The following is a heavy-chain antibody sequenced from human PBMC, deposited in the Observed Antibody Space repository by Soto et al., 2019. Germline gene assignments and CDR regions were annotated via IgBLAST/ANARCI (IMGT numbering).Heavy chain of an antibody. CDR3: ARDSSYGYPDY. CDR2: ISYDGSNK. CDR1: GFTFSSYA. D-gene: IGHD5-12*01. Sequence: QVQLVESGGGVVQPGRSLRLSCAASGFTFSSYAMHWVRQVPGKGLEWVAFISYDGSNKYYPDSVKGRFTISRDNSKNTLFMQMNSLRAEDTAVYYCARDSSYGYPDYWGQGTLVTVSS. J-gene: IGHJ4*02. V-gene: IGHV3-30-3*01.